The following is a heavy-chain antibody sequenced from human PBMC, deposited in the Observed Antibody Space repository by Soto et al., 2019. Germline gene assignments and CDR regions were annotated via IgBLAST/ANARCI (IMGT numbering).Heavy chain of an antibody. J-gene: IGHJ4*02. CDR2: TNPSGGST. CDR1: GYTFTSYY. Sequence: ASVKVSCKASGYTFTSYYMHWVRQAPGQGLEWMGITNPSGGSTSYAQKFQGRVTMTRDTSTSTVYMELSSLRSEDTAVYYCARGYKQQLSKKSFDYWGKGNLVTVSS. D-gene: IGHD6-13*01. V-gene: IGHV1-46*03. CDR3: ARGYKQQLSKKSFDY.